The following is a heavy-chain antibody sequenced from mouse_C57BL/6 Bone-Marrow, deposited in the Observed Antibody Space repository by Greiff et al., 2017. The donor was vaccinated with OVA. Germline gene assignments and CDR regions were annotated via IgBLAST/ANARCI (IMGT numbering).Heavy chain of an antibody. CDR1: GFSLTSYG. V-gene: IGHV2-2*01. CDR3: ARNRGYYYGLDYFDY. D-gene: IGHD1-1*01. Sequence: VKLMESGPGLVQPSQSLSITCTVSGFSLTSYGVHWVRQSPGKGLEWLGVIWSGGSTDYNAAFISRLSISKDNSKSQVFFKMNSLQADDTAIYYCARNRGYYYGLDYFDYWGQGTTLTVSS. J-gene: IGHJ2*01. CDR2: IWSGGST.